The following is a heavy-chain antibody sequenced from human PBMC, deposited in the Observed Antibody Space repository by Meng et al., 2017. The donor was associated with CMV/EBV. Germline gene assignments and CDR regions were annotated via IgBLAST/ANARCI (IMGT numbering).Heavy chain of an antibody. CDR3: ERIRIVDYYYGMDV. V-gene: IGHV2-26*01. D-gene: IGHD2-21*01. CDR1: GFSLSNARMG. Sequence: SGSTLVTPTETVTPTCTVSGFSLSNARMGVSWIRQPPGKALEWLAHIFSNDEKSYSTSLNSRLTISKDTSKSQVVLTMTNMDPVDTATYYCERIRIVDYYYGMDVWGQGTTVTVSS. J-gene: IGHJ6*02. CDR2: IFSNDEK.